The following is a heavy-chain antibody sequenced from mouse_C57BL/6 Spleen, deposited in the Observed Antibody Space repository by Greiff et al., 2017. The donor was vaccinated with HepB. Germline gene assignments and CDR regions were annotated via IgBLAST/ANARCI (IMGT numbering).Heavy chain of an antibody. V-gene: IGHV1-59*01. CDR1: GYTFTSYW. J-gene: IGHJ1*03. CDR2: IDPSDSYT. Sequence: QVQLQQPGAELVRPGTSVKLSCKASGYTFTSYWMHWVKQRPGQGLEWIGVIDPSDSYTNYNQKLKGKATLTVDTYSSTAYMQLSSLTSEDSAVYYCARDYYGSSPRTGYFDVWGTGTTVTVSS. D-gene: IGHD1-1*01. CDR3: ARDYYGSSPRTGYFDV.